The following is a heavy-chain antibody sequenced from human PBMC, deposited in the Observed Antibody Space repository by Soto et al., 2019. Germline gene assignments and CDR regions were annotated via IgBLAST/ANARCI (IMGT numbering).Heavy chain of an antibody. Sequence: SGPTLVKPTQTLTLTCTFSGFSLSTSGVGVGWIRQPPGKALEWLALIYWNDDKRYSPSLKSRLTITKDTSKNQVVLTMTNMDPVDTATYYCATAGVTHYYYYYGMDVWGQGTTVTVSS. CDR3: ATAGVTHYYYYYGMDV. CDR2: IYWNDDK. CDR1: GFSLSTSGVG. D-gene: IGHD5-18*01. J-gene: IGHJ6*02. V-gene: IGHV2-5*01.